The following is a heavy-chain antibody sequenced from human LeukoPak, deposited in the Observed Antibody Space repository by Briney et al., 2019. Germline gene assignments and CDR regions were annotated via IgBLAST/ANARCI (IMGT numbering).Heavy chain of an antibody. CDR2: INHSGST. CDR3: ARGKRYYYGSGIFDC. Sequence: TSETLSLTCAVYGGSFSGYYWSWIRQPPGKGLEWIGEINHSGSTNYNPSPKSRVTISVDTSKNQFSLKLSSVTAADTAVYYCARGKRYYYGSGIFDCWGQGTLVTVSS. CDR1: GGSFSGYY. D-gene: IGHD3-10*01. J-gene: IGHJ4*02. V-gene: IGHV4-34*01.